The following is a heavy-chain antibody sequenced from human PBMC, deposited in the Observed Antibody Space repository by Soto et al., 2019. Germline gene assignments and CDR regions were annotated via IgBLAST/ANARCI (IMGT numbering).Heavy chain of an antibody. CDR3: ARRALPQCINGVCYKDGFWDY. D-gene: IGHD2-8*01. Sequence: SDTLSLTCTVSGGSVSSGGYYWSWIRQHPGTGLEWIGYIYYSGTTYFNPSLKSRASISLDTSKNEFSLKLTSVTAADTAVYYCARRALPQCINGVCYKDGFWDYWGQGALVTVSS. V-gene: IGHV4-31*03. CDR1: GGSVSSGGYY. CDR2: IYYSGTT. J-gene: IGHJ4*02.